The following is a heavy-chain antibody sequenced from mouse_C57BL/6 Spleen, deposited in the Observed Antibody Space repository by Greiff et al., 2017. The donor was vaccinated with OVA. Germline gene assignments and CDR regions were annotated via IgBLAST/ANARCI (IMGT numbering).Heavy chain of an antibody. V-gene: IGHV1-69*01. D-gene: IGHD4-1*01. CDR2: IDPSDSYT. J-gene: IGHJ2*01. CDR1: GYTFTSYW. Sequence: VQLQQPGAELVMPGASVKLSCKASGYTFTSYWMHWVKQRPGQGLEWIGEIDPSDSYTNSNQKFKGKSTLTVDKSSSTAYMQLSSLTSEDSAVYYCARTGTDSYYFDYWGQGTTLTVSS. CDR3: ARTGTDSYYFDY.